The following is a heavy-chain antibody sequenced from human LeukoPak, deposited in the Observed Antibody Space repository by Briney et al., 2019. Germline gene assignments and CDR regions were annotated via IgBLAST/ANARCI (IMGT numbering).Heavy chain of an antibody. V-gene: IGHV4-34*01. CDR3: AAGSSGYTDAFDI. J-gene: IGHJ3*02. CDR2: INHSEST. D-gene: IGHD3-22*01. CDR1: GGSFSGYY. Sequence: SETLSLTCAVYGGSFSGYYWSWIRQPPGKGLEWIGEINHSESTNYNPSLKSRVTISVDTSKNQFLLKLSSVTAADTAVYYCAAGSSGYTDAFDIWGQGTMVTVSS.